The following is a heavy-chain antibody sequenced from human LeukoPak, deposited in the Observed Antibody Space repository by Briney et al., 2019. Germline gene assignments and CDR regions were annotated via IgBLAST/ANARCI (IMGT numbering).Heavy chain of an antibody. J-gene: IGHJ4*02. CDR1: GGSISSGDYY. CDR2: IYYSGST. CDR3: AWISGSTLIFDY. V-gene: IGHV4-30-4*01. Sequence: SETLSLTCTVSGGSISSGDYYWSWIRQPPGKGLEWIGYIYYSGSTYYNPSLKSRVTISVDTSKNQSSLKLSSVTAADTAVYYCAWISGSTLIFDYWGQGTLVTVSS. D-gene: IGHD3-22*01.